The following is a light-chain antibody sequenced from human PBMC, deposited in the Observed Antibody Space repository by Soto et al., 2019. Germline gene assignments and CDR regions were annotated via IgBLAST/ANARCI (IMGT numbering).Light chain of an antibody. V-gene: IGKV3D-15*01. CDR1: QSVSSN. Sequence: EIVMPQSPATLSVSPGESATLSCRASQSVSSNLAWYQQKPGQAPRLLIYGASTRATGIPARFSGSGSGTEFTLTISSLQSEDFAVYYCQQYNNWPPITVGQGTRLEIK. J-gene: IGKJ5*01. CDR3: QQYNNWPPIT. CDR2: GAS.